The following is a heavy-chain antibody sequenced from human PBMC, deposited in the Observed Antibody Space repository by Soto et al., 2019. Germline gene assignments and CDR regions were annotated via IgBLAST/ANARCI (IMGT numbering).Heavy chain of an antibody. J-gene: IGHJ6*02. V-gene: IGHV1-3*01. CDR2: INAGNGNT. CDR1: GYTFTSYA. D-gene: IGHD1-1*01. CDR3: ARGPRPDYYYYGMDV. Sequence: QVQLVQSGAEVKKPGASVKVSCKASGYTFTSYAMHWVRQAPGQRLERMGWINAGNGNTKYSQKFQGRVTITRDTSASTAYMELSSLRSEDTAVYYCARGPRPDYYYYGMDVWGQGTTVTVSS.